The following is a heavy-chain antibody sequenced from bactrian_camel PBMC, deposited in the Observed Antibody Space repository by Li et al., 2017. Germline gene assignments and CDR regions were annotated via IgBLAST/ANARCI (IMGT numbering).Heavy chain of an antibody. D-gene: IGHD6*01. J-gene: IGHJ4*01. CDR1: RNTYSNYC. CDR3: AADQLYGTCRDVLDFPA. Sequence: QLVESGGGSVQAGGSLRLSCAASRNTYSNYCLGWLRQAPGKGLEWVSAILSGGGTRYADSVKGRFIITRDKAKDLVYLQMNGLQPEDTGVYYCAADQLYGTCRDVLDFPARGQGTQVTVS. V-gene: IGHV3S25*01. CDR2: ILSGGGT.